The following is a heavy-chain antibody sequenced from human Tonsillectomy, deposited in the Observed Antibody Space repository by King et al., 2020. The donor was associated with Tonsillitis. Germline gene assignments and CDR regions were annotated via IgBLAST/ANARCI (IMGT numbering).Heavy chain of an antibody. CDR2: INPNSGGA. J-gene: IGHJ4*02. D-gene: IGHD6-6*01. V-gene: IGHV1-2*02. Sequence: VQLVESGAEVKKPGASVKVSCKASGYTFTAYYMYWVRQAPGQGLEWVGWINPNSGGANYAQKFQGRATMTRDTSISTAYMELSRLRSDDTAVYYCARGPWVYGSSSVAVWGQGTLVTVSS. CDR3: ARGPWVYGSSSVAV. CDR1: GYTFTAYY.